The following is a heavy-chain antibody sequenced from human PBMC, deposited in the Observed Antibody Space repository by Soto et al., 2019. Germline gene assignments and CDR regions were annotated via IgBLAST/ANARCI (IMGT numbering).Heavy chain of an antibody. V-gene: IGHV5-51*01. CDR2: MYPDDSDI. CDR3: AAAYVYDFENSNYYRDAFDI. CDR1: GYSFSFYW. Sequence: GESLKISCKASGYSFSFYWIGWVRQMPGKGLEWMAIMYPDDSDIRYSPSFEAHVTISADKSTSTAFLQWSSLKASDTAMYYCAAAYVYDFENSNYYRDAFDIWGQGTLVTVSS. D-gene: IGHD3-22*01. J-gene: IGHJ3*02.